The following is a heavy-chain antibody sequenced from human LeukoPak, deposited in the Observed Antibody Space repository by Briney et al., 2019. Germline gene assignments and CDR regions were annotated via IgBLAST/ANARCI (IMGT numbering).Heavy chain of an antibody. Sequence: GASVKVSCKASGYTFTSYDINWVRQATGQGLEWMGWMNPNSGNTGYAQKFQGRVTMTRNTSISTAYIELSSLRSEDTAVYYCARIVVRGFFVLGYWGQGTLVTVSS. J-gene: IGHJ4*02. CDR2: MNPNSGNT. V-gene: IGHV1-8*01. D-gene: IGHD3-10*01. CDR3: ARIVVRGFFVLGY. CDR1: GYTFTSYD.